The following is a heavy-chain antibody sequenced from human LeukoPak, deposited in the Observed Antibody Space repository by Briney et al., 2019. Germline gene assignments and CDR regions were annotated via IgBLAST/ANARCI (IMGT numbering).Heavy chain of an antibody. J-gene: IGHJ3*02. V-gene: IGHV3-30*02. CDR2: IRHDGSNK. Sequence: GGSLRLSCAASGFTFSSYGMHWVRQAPGKGLEWVAFIRHDGSNKYYADSVKGRFTISRDNSKNTLYLQMNSLRAEDAAVYYCARELGGDYGEAFDIWGQGTMVTVSS. D-gene: IGHD4-17*01. CDR1: GFTFSSYG. CDR3: ARELGGDYGEAFDI.